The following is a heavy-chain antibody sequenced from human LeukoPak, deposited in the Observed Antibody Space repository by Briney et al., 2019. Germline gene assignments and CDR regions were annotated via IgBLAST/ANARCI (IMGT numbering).Heavy chain of an antibody. Sequence: GGSLRLSCAASGFTVTHTYISWVRQAPGKGLEWVSVIYGGGSTYYAASVKGRFTISRDNSKNTLYLQMNSLRAEDTAVYYCALSLVRDPLLFSWGQGTLVTVSS. CDR3: ALSLVRDPLLFS. V-gene: IGHV3-66*02. D-gene: IGHD3-10*01. J-gene: IGHJ5*02. CDR1: GFTVTHTY. CDR2: IYGGGST.